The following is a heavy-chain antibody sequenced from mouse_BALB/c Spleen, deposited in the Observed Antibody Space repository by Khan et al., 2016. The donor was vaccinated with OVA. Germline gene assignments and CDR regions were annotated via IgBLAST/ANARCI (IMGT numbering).Heavy chain of an antibody. CDR2: ISYSGST. V-gene: IGHV3-2*02. CDR1: GYSITSDYS. J-gene: IGHJ3*02. Sequence: EVQLQESGPGLVKPSQSLSLTCTVTGYSITSDYSWNWIRQFPGNRLEWMGYISYSGSTSYTQSLKSRISITRDTSKNQFFLQLNSVTAEDTATYYCASGRGYWGQGTLVTVSA. CDR3: ASGRGY.